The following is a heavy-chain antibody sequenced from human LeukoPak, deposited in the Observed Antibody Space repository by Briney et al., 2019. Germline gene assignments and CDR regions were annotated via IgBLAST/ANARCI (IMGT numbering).Heavy chain of an antibody. D-gene: IGHD1-1*01. CDR3: ARTNWDDVGY. CDR1: GFTFSSYE. CDR2: ISSSGSTI. Sequence: GGSLRLSCAASGFTFSSYEMNWVRRAPGKGLEWVSYISSSGSTIYYADSVKGRFTISRDNAKNSLYLQMNSLRAEDTAVYYCARTNWDDVGYWGQGTLVTVSS. V-gene: IGHV3-48*03. J-gene: IGHJ4*02.